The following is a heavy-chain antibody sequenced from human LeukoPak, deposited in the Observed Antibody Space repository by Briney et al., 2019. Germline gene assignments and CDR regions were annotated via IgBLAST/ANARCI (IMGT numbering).Heavy chain of an antibody. CDR1: GFTSSSYA. V-gene: IGHV3-23*01. CDR3: ANTHRDYGDENFDY. CDR2: ISGSGGST. D-gene: IGHD4-17*01. J-gene: IGHJ4*02. Sequence: GGSLRLSCAASGFTSSSYAMSWVRQAPGKGLEWVSAISGSGGSTYYADSVKGRFTISRDNSKNTLYLQMNSLRAEDTAVYYCANTHRDYGDENFDYWGQGTLVTVSS.